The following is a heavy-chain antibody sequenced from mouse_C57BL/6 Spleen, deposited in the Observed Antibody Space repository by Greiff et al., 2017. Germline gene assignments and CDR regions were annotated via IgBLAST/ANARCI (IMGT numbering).Heavy chain of an antibody. J-gene: IGHJ2*01. V-gene: IGHV1-4*01. CDR3: ARWIYYDSYFDY. CDR1: GYTFTSYT. CDR2: INPSSGYT. Sequence: QVQLQQSGAELARPGASVKMSCKASGYTFTSYTMHWVKQRPGQGLEWIGYINPSSGYTKYNQKFKDKATLTADKSSSTAYMQLSSLTSEDSAVCYCARWIYYDSYFDYWGQGTTLTVSS. D-gene: IGHD2-4*01.